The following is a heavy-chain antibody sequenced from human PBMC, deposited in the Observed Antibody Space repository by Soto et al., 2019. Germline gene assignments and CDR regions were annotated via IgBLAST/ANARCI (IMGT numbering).Heavy chain of an antibody. CDR1: GFTFSSYW. Sequence: EVQLVESGGGLVQPGGSLRLSCAASGFTFSSYWMSWVRQAPGKGLEWVANIKQDGSEKYYVDSVKGRFTISRDNAKNSLYLQMNSLRAEDTAVYYCARATTDYYYYYMDVWGKGTTVTVSS. CDR3: ARATTDYYYYYMDV. D-gene: IGHD1-26*01. J-gene: IGHJ6*03. CDR2: IKQDGSEK. V-gene: IGHV3-7*01.